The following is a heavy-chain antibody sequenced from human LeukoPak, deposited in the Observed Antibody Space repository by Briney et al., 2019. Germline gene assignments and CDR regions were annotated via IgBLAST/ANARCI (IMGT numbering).Heavy chain of an antibody. J-gene: IGHJ4*02. CDR1: GGSINNDF. CDR3: ARGGLSSGWWYYFDY. CDR2: IYSGGTT. V-gene: IGHV4-4*07. D-gene: IGHD6-19*01. Sequence: SETLSLTCTVSGGSINNDFWTWIRQPAGKGLEWIGRIYSGGTTNYNPSLKSRVSMSVDTSKNQFFLNLRSVTAADTAVYYCARGGLSSGWWYYFDYWGQGTLVTVSS.